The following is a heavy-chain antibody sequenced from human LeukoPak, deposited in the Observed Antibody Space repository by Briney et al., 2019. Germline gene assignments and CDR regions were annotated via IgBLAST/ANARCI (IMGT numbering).Heavy chain of an antibody. D-gene: IGHD3-9*01. CDR2: IVGSGGST. CDR3: SKWGDYDVLTGYYDSDF. V-gene: IGHV3-23*01. J-gene: IGHJ4*02. CDR1: GFTFSNYA. Sequence: TGGSLRLSCAASGFTFSNYAMSWVRQAPGKRLEWVSAIVGSGGSTYYADSVKGRFSISRDNSKNTLFLQMNSLRVEDTALYYCSKWGDYDVLTGYYDSDFWGQGTLVTVSS.